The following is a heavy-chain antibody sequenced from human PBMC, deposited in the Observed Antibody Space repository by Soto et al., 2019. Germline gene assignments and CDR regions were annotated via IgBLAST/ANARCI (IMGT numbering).Heavy chain of an antibody. D-gene: IGHD5-18*01. V-gene: IGHV2-5*02. CDR1: GFSLSTSGVG. Sequence: QITLKESGPTLVKPTQTLTLTCTFSGFSLSTSGVGVGWIRQPPGKALEWLALIYWDADKRYCPSLKSRLTIYNDAPKNQVVHTITNMDPMDTATYYCAHSVDTAIPRLWGQETIVPVSS. J-gene: IGHJ3*01. CDR2: IYWDADK. CDR3: AHSVDTAIPRL.